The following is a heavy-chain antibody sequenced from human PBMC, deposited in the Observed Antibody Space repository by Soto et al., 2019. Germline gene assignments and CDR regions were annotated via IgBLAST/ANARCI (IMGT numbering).Heavy chain of an antibody. CDR2: ISSSGSTL. V-gene: IGHV3-11*01. J-gene: IGHJ6*02. CDR1: GFTFSDYY. D-gene: IGHD5-18*01. CDR3: ARVRVDTTMATSHYYYARDV. Sequence: QVQLVESGGGLVKPGGSLRLSCAASGFTFSDYYMSWIRQAPGEGLEWVSYISSSGSTLYYEDSVKGRITISRDNAKNSLDLQMNSLTAEDTAVYYCARVRVDTTMATSHYYYARDVRGQGTTVTVSS.